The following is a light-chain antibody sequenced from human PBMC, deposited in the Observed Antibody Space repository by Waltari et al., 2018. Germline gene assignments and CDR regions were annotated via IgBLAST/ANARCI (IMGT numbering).Light chain of an antibody. CDR2: GKD. CDR1: SLSTSY. CDR3: SSRNGRANHVV. J-gene: IGLJ3*02. V-gene: IGLV3-19*01. Sequence: SSALTQDPAVSVALGQTVRFTCQGDSLSTSYASWYQLKPGQAPVLVIYGKDKRASGTPDRISGDRSGTTSALTITGAQADEEDDYYCSSRNGRANHVVFGGGTKVTVL.